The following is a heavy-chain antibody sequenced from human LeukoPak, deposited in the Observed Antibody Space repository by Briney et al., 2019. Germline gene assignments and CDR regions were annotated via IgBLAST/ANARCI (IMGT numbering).Heavy chain of an antibody. CDR1: GFTFSASA. J-gene: IGHJ4*02. Sequence: GGSLKLSCTASGFTFSASAIHWVRQASGKGLEWVVRIRSKANNYATAYAASVKDRFIISRDDSKNTAYLQMNSLKTEDTAVYYCINPAYYYGSGSTDYWGQGTLVTVSS. V-gene: IGHV3-73*01. CDR3: INPAYYYGSGSTDY. CDR2: IRSKANNYAT. D-gene: IGHD3-10*01.